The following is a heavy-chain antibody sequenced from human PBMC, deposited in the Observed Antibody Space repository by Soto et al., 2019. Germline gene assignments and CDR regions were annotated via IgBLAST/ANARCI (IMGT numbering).Heavy chain of an antibody. V-gene: IGHV1-2*04. D-gene: IGHD5-12*01. CDR1: GYTFTGYY. Sequence: GASVKVSCKASGYTFTGYYMHWVRQAPGQGLEWMGWINPNSGGTNYAQKFQGWVTMTRDTSISTAYMELSRLRSDDTAVYYCARSSGYDTSPDFDYWGQGTLVTVSS. CDR2: INPNSGGT. CDR3: ARSSGYDTSPDFDY. J-gene: IGHJ4*02.